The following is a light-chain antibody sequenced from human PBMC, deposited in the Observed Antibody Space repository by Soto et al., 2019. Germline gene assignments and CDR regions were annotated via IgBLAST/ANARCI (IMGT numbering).Light chain of an antibody. J-gene: IGLJ2*01. V-gene: IGLV1-44*01. CDR3: AAWDDILSGPV. CDR2: NNN. CDR1: SSNIGSNT. Sequence: QSVLTQPPSASGTPGQRVTISCSGSSSNIGSNTVNWYQQLPGMAPKLLIYNNNQRPSGVPDRVSGSKSGTSASLAISGLRSEDEADYYCAAWDDILSGPVFGGGTQLTVL.